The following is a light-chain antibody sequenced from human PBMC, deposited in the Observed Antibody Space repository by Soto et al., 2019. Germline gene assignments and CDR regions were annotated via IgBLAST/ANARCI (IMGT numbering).Light chain of an antibody. J-gene: IGKJ1*01. CDR2: SAS. CDR1: QSVISTY. V-gene: IGKV3-20*01. Sequence: EIVLTQSPGTLSLSPGQRATLSCRASQSVISTYLTWYQQEPGQAPRLLIYSASNRATGVPDRFTGSGSGTDFALTISRVEPQDIAVYFCQQYGSSPGTFGQGTKVDIK. CDR3: QQYGSSPGT.